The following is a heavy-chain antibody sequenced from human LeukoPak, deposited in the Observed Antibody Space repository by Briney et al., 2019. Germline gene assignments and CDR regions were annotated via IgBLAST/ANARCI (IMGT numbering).Heavy chain of an antibody. Sequence: PGGSLRLSCAASGFTFSSYGMHWVRQAPGKGLEWVALISYDGSNKYYADSVKGRFTISRDNSKNTLYLQMNSLRAEDTAVYYCVRGDGWFGELLNFDNWGQGTLVTVSS. D-gene: IGHD3-10*01. CDR2: ISYDGSNK. V-gene: IGHV3-30*03. J-gene: IGHJ4*02. CDR1: GFTFSSYG. CDR3: VRGDGWFGELLNFDN.